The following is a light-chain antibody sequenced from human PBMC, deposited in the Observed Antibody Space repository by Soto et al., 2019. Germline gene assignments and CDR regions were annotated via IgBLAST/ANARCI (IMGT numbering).Light chain of an antibody. CDR3: SSYAGNNNLV. CDR1: SSDVGRYNY. Sequence: QSALTQPPSASGSSGQSVTISCTGTSSDVGRYNYVSWYQQYPGKAPKLMIFEVSKRPSGVPDRFSGSKSGNTASLTVSGLQGKDEADYYCSSYAGNNNLVFGGGTKVTVL. CDR2: EVS. J-gene: IGLJ2*01. V-gene: IGLV2-8*01.